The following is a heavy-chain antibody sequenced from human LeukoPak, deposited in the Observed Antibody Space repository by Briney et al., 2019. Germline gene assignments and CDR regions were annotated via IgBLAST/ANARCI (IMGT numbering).Heavy chain of an antibody. CDR3: ARVSYYGSGSYYNPFDY. CDR2: INPNSGGT. Sequence: ASVKVSCKASGYTFTGYYMHWVRQAPGQGLEWMGWINPNSGGTNYAQKFQGRVTMTRGTSISTAYMELSRLRSDDTAVYYCARVSYYGSGSYYNPFDYWGQGTLVTVSS. CDR1: GYTFTGYY. J-gene: IGHJ4*02. V-gene: IGHV1-2*02. D-gene: IGHD3-10*01.